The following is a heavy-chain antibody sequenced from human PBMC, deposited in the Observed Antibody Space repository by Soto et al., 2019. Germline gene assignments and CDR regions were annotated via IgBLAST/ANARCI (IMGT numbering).Heavy chain of an antibody. V-gene: IGHV1-18*04. CDR3: ARDCPRPDNQGMAV. CDR2: IDSYTGNT. CDR1: GYTLLSYS. Sequence: QAQLVQSGSEVKRSGASVKVSCKASGYTLLSYSITWVRQAPGQGLEWIGWIDSYTGNTNYEQKFQGRVTRTTDPPKSKAYMELRARRSDASAIYSCARDCPRPDNQGMAVGGKGPRVIV. J-gene: IGHJ6*03.